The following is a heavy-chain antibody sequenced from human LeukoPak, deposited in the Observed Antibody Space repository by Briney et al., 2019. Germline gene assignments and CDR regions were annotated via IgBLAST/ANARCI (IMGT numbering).Heavy chain of an antibody. D-gene: IGHD6-13*01. CDR3: ARDGWAAAGACDY. V-gene: IGHV3-48*01. Sequence: PGGSLRLSCAVSGFTFNTYGVTWVRQAPGKALEWVSYISSSSSTIYYADSVKGRFTISRDNAKNSLYLQMNSLRAEDTAVYYCARDGWAAAGACDYWGQGTLVTVSS. CDR2: ISSSSSTI. J-gene: IGHJ4*02. CDR1: GFTFNTYG.